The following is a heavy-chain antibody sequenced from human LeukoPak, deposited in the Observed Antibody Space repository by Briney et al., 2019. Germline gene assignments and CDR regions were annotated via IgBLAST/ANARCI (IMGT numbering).Heavy chain of an antibody. D-gene: IGHD6-19*01. V-gene: IGHV3-23*01. J-gene: IGHJ4*02. CDR1: GFTFGTHA. CDR3: AKLAGISGWYVYYFDY. CDR2: MSGSGETT. Sequence: GGSLRLSCAASGFTFGTHAMTWVRQAPGKGLEWVSGMSGSGETTYYADSVKGRFTISRDNSKNTLFLQMNSLRAEDTAVYYCAKLAGISGWYVYYFDYWGQGTLVTVS.